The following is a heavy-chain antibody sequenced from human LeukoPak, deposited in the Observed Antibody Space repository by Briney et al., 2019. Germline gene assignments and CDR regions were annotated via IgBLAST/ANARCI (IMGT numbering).Heavy chain of an antibody. CDR2: IKQDASQE. V-gene: IGHV3-7*01. J-gene: IGHJ4*02. CDR3: ARGVVYPAWSGPHWSDY. D-gene: IGHD3-3*01. Sequence: GGSLRLSCAASGFTFSSYWMSWVRQAPGKGPEWVAHIKQDASQEYHVDSVKGRFTISRDNAKNSLYLQMNSLRAEDAAVYYCARGVVYPAWSGPHWSDYWGQGALVTVSS. CDR1: GFTFSSYW.